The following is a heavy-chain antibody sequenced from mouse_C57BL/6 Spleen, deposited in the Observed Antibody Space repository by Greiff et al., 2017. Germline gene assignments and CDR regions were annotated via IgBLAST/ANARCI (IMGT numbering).Heavy chain of an antibody. CDR1: GYTFTDYY. CDR3: ARHYYGSSPHWYFDV. CDR2: INPNNGGT. Sequence: EVQLQQSGPELVKPGASVKISCKASGYTFTDYYMNWVKQSHGKSLEWIGDINPNNGGTSYNQKFKGKATLTVDKSSSTAYMELRSLTSEDSAVYYCARHYYGSSPHWYFDVWGTGTTVTVSS. D-gene: IGHD1-1*01. V-gene: IGHV1-26*01. J-gene: IGHJ1*03.